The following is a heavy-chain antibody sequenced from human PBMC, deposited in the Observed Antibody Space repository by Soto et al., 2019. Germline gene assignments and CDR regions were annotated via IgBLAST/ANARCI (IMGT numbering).Heavy chain of an antibody. V-gene: IGHV4-39*01. Sequence: PSETLSLTCTVSNDSLSNPIYYWGWVRQPPGKGLEWIGSIYYSGSSYHNPSLKSRVTISVDTSKNQFSLRVDSVTAAHTGVYYCARLAAGTHYYFDYWGRGTLVTVSS. J-gene: IGHJ4*02. CDR1: NDSLSNPIYY. CDR3: ARLAAGTHYYFDY. D-gene: IGHD6-13*01. CDR2: IYYSGSS.